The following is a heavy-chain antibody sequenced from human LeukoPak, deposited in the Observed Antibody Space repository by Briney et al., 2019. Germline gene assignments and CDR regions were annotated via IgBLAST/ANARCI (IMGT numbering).Heavy chain of an antibody. Sequence: GGSLRLSCAASGFTFSSDSMTWVRRAPGKGLEWVSTISGSGVSTFYADPVKGRFTISRDSSKNTLYLHMNSLSAEDTAVYYCAKDSFSSRWGQGTLVTVSS. D-gene: IGHD6-13*01. J-gene: IGHJ4*02. CDR2: ISGSGVST. CDR3: AKDSFSSR. CDR1: GFTFSSDS. V-gene: IGHV3-23*01.